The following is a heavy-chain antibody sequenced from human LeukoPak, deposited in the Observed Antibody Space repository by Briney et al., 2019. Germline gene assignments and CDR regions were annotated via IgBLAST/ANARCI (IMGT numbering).Heavy chain of an antibody. CDR1: GFTFSSYG. J-gene: IGHJ6*02. V-gene: IGHV3-21*01. D-gene: IGHD3-10*01. CDR2: ISSDSNSI. Sequence: GGSLRLSCAASGFTFSSYGMHWVRQAPGKGLEWVSSISSDSNSIYHVDSVKGRFTISRDNAKNSLYLQMNSLRAEDTAVYYCARMEKFYYGSGGFSPPLMDVWGQGTTVIVSS. CDR3: ARMEKFYYGSGGFSPPLMDV.